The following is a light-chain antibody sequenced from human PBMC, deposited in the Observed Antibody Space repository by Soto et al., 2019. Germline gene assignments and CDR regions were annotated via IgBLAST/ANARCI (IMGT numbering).Light chain of an antibody. Sequence: WLAWHQQKPGKAPKLLIYKTSSLESGVPSRFSGSGSGTEFTLTISSLQPDDSATYYCQQYNSYRAFGQGTKVDIK. CDR3: QQYNSYRA. V-gene: IGKV1-5*03. CDR2: KTS. J-gene: IGKJ1*01. CDR1: W.